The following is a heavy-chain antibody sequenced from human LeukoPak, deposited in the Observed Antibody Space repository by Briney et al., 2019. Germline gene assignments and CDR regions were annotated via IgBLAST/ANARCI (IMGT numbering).Heavy chain of an antibody. CDR2: IYNDGGT. CDR3: ARNMLFTFDM. J-gene: IGHJ3*02. Sequence: GGSLRLSCAASGFSFSTYWMSWVRQDPGKGLEWVSIIYNDGGTYYADSMKGRFTISRDNSKNSLYLQVNSLRAEDTAMYYCARNMLFTFDMWGQGTMVTVSP. CDR1: GFSFSTYW. V-gene: IGHV3-53*01. D-gene: IGHD3/OR15-3a*01.